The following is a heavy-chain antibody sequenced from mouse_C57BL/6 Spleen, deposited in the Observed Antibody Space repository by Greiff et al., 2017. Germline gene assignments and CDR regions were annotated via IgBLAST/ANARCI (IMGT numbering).Heavy chain of an antibody. D-gene: IGHD1-1*01. J-gene: IGHJ1*03. CDR2: ISYDGSN. Sequence: ESGPGLVKPSQSLSLTCSVTGYSITSGYYWNWIRQFPGNKLEWMGYISYDGSNNYNPSLKNRISITRDTSKNQFFLRLNSVTTEDTATYYCARGGLYYYGSSGYFEVWGTGTTVTVAS. CDR1: GYSITSGYY. V-gene: IGHV3-6*01. CDR3: ARGGLYYYGSSGYFEV.